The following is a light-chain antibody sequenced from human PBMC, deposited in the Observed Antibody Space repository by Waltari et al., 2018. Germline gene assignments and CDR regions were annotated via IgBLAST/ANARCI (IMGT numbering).Light chain of an antibody. CDR3: SSYTSSSPHWV. Sequence: QSALTQPASVSGSHGQSITISCTGTSSDVGGYNYVSWYQQHPGKAPKLMIYEVSNRPSGVSNRFSGSKSGNTASLTISGLQAEDEADYYCSSYTSSSPHWVFGGGTKLTVL. J-gene: IGLJ3*02. CDR2: EVS. V-gene: IGLV2-14*01. CDR1: SSDVGGYNY.